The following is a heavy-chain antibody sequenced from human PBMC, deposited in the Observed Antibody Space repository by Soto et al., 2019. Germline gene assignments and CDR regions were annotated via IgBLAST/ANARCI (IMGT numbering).Heavy chain of an antibody. V-gene: IGHV4-34*01. CDR2: INHSGST. D-gene: IGHD5-12*01. CDR3: ARISGYDWANWFDP. Sequence: QVQLQQWGAGLLKPSETLSLTCAVYGGSFSGYYWSWIRQPPGKGLEWIGEINHSGSTNYNPSLKSRVTISVDTSKNQFSLKLSSVTAADTAVYYCARISGYDWANWFDPWGQGTLVTVSS. J-gene: IGHJ5*02. CDR1: GGSFSGYY.